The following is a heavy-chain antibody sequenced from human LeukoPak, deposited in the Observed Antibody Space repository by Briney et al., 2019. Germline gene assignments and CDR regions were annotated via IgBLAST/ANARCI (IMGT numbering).Heavy chain of an antibody. CDR1: GFTLGDYA. CDR2: IRSKAYGGTT. CDR3: TRDEWNWNYERRFDY. J-gene: IGHJ4*02. V-gene: IGHV3-49*03. Sequence: GGSLRLSCTASGFTLGDYAMSWFRQAPGKGLEWVGFIRSKAYGGTTEYAASVKGRFTISRDDSKSIAYLQMNSLKTEDTAVYYCTRDEWNWNYERRFDYWGQGTLVTVSS. D-gene: IGHD1-7*01.